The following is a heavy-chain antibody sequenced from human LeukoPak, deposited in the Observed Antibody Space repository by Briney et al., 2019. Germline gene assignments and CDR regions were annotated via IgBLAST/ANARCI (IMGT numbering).Heavy chain of an antibody. CDR2: IYYSGST. Sequence: SETLSLTCTVSGGSIYSSSYYWGWIRQPPGKGLEWIGSIYYSGSTYYDPSLKSRVTISGDTSKNQFSLELSSVTAADAAVYYCARLYTSGWHVDYWGQGTLVTVSS. CDR1: GGSIYSSSYY. J-gene: IGHJ4*02. D-gene: IGHD6-19*01. CDR3: ARLYTSGWHVDY. V-gene: IGHV4-39*01.